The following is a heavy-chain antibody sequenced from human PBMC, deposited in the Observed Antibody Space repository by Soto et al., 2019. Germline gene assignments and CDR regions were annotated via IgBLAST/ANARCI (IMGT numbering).Heavy chain of an antibody. CDR1: GGSFSGYY. CDR3: ARASCSSTSCFFDY. CDR2: ITHSGST. D-gene: IGHD2-2*01. Sequence: QVQLQQWGAGLLKPSETLSLTCAVYGGSFSGYYWSWIRQPPGKGLEWIGEITHSGSTNYNPSLKSRVAISVDTSKNQFSLRLSSVTAAEKAVYYCARASCSSTSCFFDYWGQGTLVTVSS. J-gene: IGHJ4*02. V-gene: IGHV4-34*01.